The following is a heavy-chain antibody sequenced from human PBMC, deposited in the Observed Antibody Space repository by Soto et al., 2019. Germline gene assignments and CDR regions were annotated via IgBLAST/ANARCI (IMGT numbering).Heavy chain of an antibody. CDR1: VGTFSSYA. V-gene: IGHV1-69*06. CDR3: TRATYPHNAFDI. CDR2: IIPICGTT. J-gene: IGHJ3*02. Sequence: SVKVSCKASVGTFSSYAISWVRQAPGQGLDWMRRIIPICGTTNYAQKFQGRFTITADKSTSTAYMELSSLRSEDTAVYYCTRATYPHNAFDIWGQGTMVTVSS.